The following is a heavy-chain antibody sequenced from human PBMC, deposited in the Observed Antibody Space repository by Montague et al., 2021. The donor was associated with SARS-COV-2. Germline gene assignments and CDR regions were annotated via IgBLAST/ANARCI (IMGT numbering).Heavy chain of an antibody. V-gene: IGHV4-39*02. CDR2: LYYTGNT. J-gene: IGHJ3*01. Sequence: SETLSLTCTVSGGSISSDIYYWGWIRPPPGKGLEWIVYLYYTGNTYYSPSLKIRLTISVATSKNHFSLKLISATAADTAMFSCARLLTGSDAFDFWGQGTMVTVSS. D-gene: IGHD3-9*01. CDR3: ARLLTGSDAFDF. CDR1: GGSISSDIYY.